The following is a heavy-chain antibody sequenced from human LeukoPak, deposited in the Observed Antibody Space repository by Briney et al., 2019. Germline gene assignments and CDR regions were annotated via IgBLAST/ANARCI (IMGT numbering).Heavy chain of an antibody. CDR1: GFTFSSYG. J-gene: IGHJ4*02. CDR2: ISDDGINK. Sequence: GRSLRLSCAASGFTFSSYGMHCVRQAPGTGLEWVAVISDDGINKYYADSVKCRVTISRHNSKNTLYLQMNSLRAEDTGVYYCAKDPSRYVWDDVDKWGQGTLVTVSS. V-gene: IGHV3-30*18. CDR3: AKDPSRYVWDDVDK. D-gene: IGHD3-16*01.